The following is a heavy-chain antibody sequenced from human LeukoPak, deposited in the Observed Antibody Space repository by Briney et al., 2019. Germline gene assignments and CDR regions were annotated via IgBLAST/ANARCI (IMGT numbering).Heavy chain of an antibody. V-gene: IGHV3-11*01. CDR2: ISSSGSNI. D-gene: IGHD3-10*01. CDR3: ARDVADSYYYGSGSYYNLPPGY. J-gene: IGHJ4*02. Sequence: GGSLRLSCAASGFTFSDYYMSWIRQAPGKGLEWASYISSSGSNIYLADSVKGRFTVSRDNAKNSLYLQMNSLRAEDTAVYYCARDVADSYYYGSGSYYNLPPGYWGQGTLVTVSS. CDR1: GFTFSDYY.